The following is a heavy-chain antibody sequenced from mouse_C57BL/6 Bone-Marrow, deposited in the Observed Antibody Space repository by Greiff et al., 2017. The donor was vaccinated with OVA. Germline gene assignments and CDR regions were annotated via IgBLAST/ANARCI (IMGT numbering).Heavy chain of an antibody. D-gene: IGHD2-4*01. CDR2: IDPSDSYT. J-gene: IGHJ2*01. Sequence: VQLQQPGAELVMPGASVKLSCKASGYTFTSYWMHWVKQRPGQGLEWIGEIDPSDSYTNYNQKFKGKSTLTVDKSSSTAYMQLSSLTSEDSAVYYCARLSLYYDPSFDYWGQGTTLTVSS. V-gene: IGHV1-69*01. CDR3: ARLSLYYDPSFDY. CDR1: GYTFTSYW.